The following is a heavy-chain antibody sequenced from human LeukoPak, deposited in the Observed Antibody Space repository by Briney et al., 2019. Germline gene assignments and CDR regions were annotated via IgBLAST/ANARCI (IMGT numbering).Heavy chain of an antibody. J-gene: IGHJ5*02. D-gene: IGHD3-10*01. Sequence: SETLSLNCTVPGGPIRRSYYYWGWNRPPPGKGLEWIGSIYDSGSTYYNPSLKSRVTISVDTSKNQFSLKLNSVTAADTAVYYCARHYGPWGQGTLVTVSS. V-gene: IGHV4-39*01. CDR3: ARHYGP. CDR1: GGPIRRSYYY. CDR2: IYDSGST.